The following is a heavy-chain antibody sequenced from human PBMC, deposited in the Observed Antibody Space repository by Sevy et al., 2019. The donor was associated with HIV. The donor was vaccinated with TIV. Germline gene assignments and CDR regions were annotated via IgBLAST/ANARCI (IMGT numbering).Heavy chain of an antibody. CDR3: AKDYYDSSGYYPMDAFDI. Sequence: GGSLRLSCAASGFTFNTHVMNWVRQAPGKGLEWVSGISGSGGSTYYADSVKGRFTISRDNSKNTLYLQMNSLRAEDTAVYYCAKDYYDSSGYYPMDAFDIWGQGTMVTVSS. V-gene: IGHV3-23*01. CDR1: GFTFNTHV. CDR2: ISGSGGST. J-gene: IGHJ3*02. D-gene: IGHD3-22*01.